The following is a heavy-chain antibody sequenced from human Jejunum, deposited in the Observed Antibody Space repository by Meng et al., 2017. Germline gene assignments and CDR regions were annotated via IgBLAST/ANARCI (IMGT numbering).Heavy chain of an antibody. D-gene: IGHD2-8*01. CDR1: RGSISRGDYH. V-gene: IGHV4-31*01. CDR3: ARAYCTDVSCHDFFDS. Sequence: QGQLPESGPGLVKPSQTLSLTCTVSRGSISRGDYHWTWIRQHPGKGLEWIGYIYYSGTTYYNPSLKSLLIISLDKSKNQFSLKLTSVTAADTAIYYCARAYCTDVSCHDFFDSWGQGTLVTVSS. CDR2: IYYSGTT. J-gene: IGHJ4*02.